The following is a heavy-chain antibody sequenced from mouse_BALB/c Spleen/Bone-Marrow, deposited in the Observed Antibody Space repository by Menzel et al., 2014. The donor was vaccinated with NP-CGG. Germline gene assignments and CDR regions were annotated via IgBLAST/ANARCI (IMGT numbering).Heavy chain of an antibody. V-gene: IGHV4-1*02. Sequence: EVQVVESGGGLVQPGGSLKLSCAASGFDFSRYWMSWVQQAPGKGLEWIGEINPDSSTINYTPSLKDKFIISRDNAKNTLYLQMSKVRSEDTALYYCARQGYYGYSDYWGQGTTLTVSS. D-gene: IGHD1-2*01. CDR2: INPDSSTI. J-gene: IGHJ2*01. CDR1: GFDFSRYW. CDR3: ARQGYYGYSDY.